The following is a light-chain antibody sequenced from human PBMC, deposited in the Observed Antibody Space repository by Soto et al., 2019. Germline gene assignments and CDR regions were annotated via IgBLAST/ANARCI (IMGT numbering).Light chain of an antibody. V-gene: IGKV1-9*01. CDR1: QGIASY. Sequence: QLTQSPSSLSVSVGDRVTITCRASQGIASYLAWYQQKPGQAPNLLIYAASTLQSGVPSRFSGSGSGTDFTLTVSSLQPDDFATYYCQHRVFGPGTKVEIK. J-gene: IGKJ3*01. CDR3: QHRV. CDR2: AAS.